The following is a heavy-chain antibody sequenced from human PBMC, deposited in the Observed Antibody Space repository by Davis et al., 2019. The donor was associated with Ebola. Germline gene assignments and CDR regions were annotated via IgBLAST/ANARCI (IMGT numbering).Heavy chain of an antibody. J-gene: IGHJ5*02. CDR3: AKNAVADNGIVNWFDP. Sequence: PSETLSLTCAVSGGSITNNNWWSWVRPSPNKGLEWIGQIFHGGSTNYTPSLRSRVTLSVDKYKNHFSLKVTSVTAADTAVYYCAKNAVADNGIVNWFDPWGQGILVTVSS. V-gene: IGHV4-4*02. CDR1: GGSITNNNW. D-gene: IGHD6-19*01. CDR2: IFHGGST.